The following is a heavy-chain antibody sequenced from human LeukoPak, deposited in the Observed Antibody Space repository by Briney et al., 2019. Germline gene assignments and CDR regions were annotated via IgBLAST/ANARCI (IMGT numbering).Heavy chain of an antibody. CDR3: ARSYYYDYRQIDY. D-gene: IGHD3-22*01. CDR1: GGSISSYF. Sequence: KSSETLSLTCTVSGGSISSYFWGWIRQPPGKGLEWLGSIYYSGSTYYNPSLKSRVTISVDTSKNQFSLNLYSVTAADTAVFYCARSYYYDYRQIDYWGQGTLVTVSS. V-gene: IGHV4-39*01. J-gene: IGHJ4*02. CDR2: IYYSGST.